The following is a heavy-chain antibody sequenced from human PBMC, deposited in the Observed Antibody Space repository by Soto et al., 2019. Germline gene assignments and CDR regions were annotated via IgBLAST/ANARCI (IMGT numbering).Heavy chain of an antibody. V-gene: IGHV2-70*01. CDR2: IDWDDDK. CDR3: ARIDSSSWYGRVDY. J-gene: IGHJ4*02. Sequence: SGPTLVNPTQTLTLTCTFSGFSLSTSGMCVSWIRQPPGKALEWLALIDWDDDKYHSTSLKTRLTISKDTSKNQVVLTMTNMDPVDTATYYCARIDSSSWYGRVDYWGQGTLVTVS. D-gene: IGHD6-13*01. CDR1: GFSLSTSGMC.